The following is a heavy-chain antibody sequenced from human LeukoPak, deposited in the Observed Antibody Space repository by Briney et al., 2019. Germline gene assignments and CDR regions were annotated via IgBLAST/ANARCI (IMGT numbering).Heavy chain of an antibody. J-gene: IGHJ3*02. D-gene: IGHD3-10*01. CDR2: ISSSSSYI. CDR3: ARSRITMVRGVITDAFDI. V-gene: IGHV3-21*01. Sequence: GGSLRLSCAASGFTFSSYSMNWVRQAPGKGLEWVSSISSSSSYIYYADSVKGRFTISRDNAKNSLYLQMNSLRAEDTAVYYCARSRITMVRGVITDAFDIWGQGTMVTVSS. CDR1: GFTFSSYS.